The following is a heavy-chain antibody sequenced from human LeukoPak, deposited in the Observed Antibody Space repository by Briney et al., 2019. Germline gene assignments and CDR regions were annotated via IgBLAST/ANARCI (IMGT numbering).Heavy chain of an antibody. D-gene: IGHD3-10*01. V-gene: IGHV3-66*01. Sequence: GGSLRLSCAASGFTVSSKYMSWVRQAPGKGLEWVSLIYSGGSTYYADSVKGRFTISRDDSKNTLYLQMNSLRVEDTAAYYCATFTWRGGTFDIWGQGTMVTVSS. CDR1: GFTVSSKY. CDR2: IYSGGST. CDR3: ATFTWRGGTFDI. J-gene: IGHJ3*02.